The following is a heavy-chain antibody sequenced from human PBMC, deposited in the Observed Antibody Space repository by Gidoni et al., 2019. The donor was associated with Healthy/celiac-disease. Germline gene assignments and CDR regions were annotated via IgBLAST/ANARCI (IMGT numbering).Heavy chain of an antibody. D-gene: IGHD2-21*02. J-gene: IGHJ4*02. CDR3: ARDLRGLKAYCGGDCYGD. Sequence: EVQLVESGGGLVQPGGSLRLSCAASGFTFSSYSMNWFRQAPGKGLGWGSYMSSSSSPLYYADSVKGRFTISRDNAKNSLYLQMNSLRAEDTAVYYCARDLRGLKAYCGGDCYGDWGQGTLVTVSS. V-gene: IGHV3-48*01. CDR1: GFTFSSYS. CDR2: MSSSSSPL.